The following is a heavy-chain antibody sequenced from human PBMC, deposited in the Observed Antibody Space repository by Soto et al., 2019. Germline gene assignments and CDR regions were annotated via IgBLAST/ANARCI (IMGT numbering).Heavy chain of an antibody. CDR2: VKSKNDGGTT. Sequence: SLRLSCAASGFTFSNAWINWVRQAPGKGLEWVGRVKSKNDGGTTDFAAPVKGRFAISRDDSKNMVYLEMNSLQTEDTAIYYCTTDSYITSIIVRFDYWGHGTQVTVSS. V-gene: IGHV3-15*07. D-gene: IGHD3-22*01. CDR3: TTDSYITSIIVRFDY. CDR1: GFTFSNAW. J-gene: IGHJ4*01.